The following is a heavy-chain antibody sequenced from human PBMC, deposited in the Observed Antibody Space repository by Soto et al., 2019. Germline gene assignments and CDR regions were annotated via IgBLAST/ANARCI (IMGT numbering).Heavy chain of an antibody. CDR1: GDPFPNGGYY. CDR3: ARGDSQVSSVFDY. CDR2: THYSGDT. J-gene: IGHJ4*02. Sequence: QVQLQESGPGLEKPSQTLSLSCAVSGDPFPNGGYYWSWIRQEPGKGLEWIGYTHYSGDTSYNPSLRSRVTISTDTSKTQFSLRLRSVTSADTAVYYCARGDSQVSSVFDYWGQGMLVTVSS. D-gene: IGHD3-16*01. V-gene: IGHV4-31*11.